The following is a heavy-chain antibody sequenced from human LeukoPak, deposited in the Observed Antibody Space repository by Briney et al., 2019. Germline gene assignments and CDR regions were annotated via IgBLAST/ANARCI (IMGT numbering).Heavy chain of an antibody. CDR1: GFIFSNSG. D-gene: IGHD2/OR15-2a*01. CDR2: INSDGSWT. CDR3: VSFYETY. V-gene: IGHV3-74*01. Sequence: PGGSLRLSCTVSGFIFSNSGMHWVRQAPGKGLVWVSHINSDGSWTSYADSVKGRFTISKDNAKNTVYLQMNSLRAEDTAVYYCVSFYETYWGRGTLVTVSS. J-gene: IGHJ4*02.